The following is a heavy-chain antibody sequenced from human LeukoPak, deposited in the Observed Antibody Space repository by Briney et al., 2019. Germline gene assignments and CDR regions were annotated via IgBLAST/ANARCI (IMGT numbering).Heavy chain of an antibody. CDR1: GFTFSDCD. D-gene: IGHD6-13*01. J-gene: IGHJ4*02. CDR2: ISYRSSPI. CDR3: ARAYPPLRTAAAGDQ. Sequence: PGGSLRLSCTASGFTFSDCDMSWVRQAPGKGLEWVPSISYRSSPIYYADSVKGRFTISRDNAKNSLYLQMDSLRAGDTAVYYCARAYPPLRTAAAGDQWGQGTLVTVSS. V-gene: IGHV3-21*01.